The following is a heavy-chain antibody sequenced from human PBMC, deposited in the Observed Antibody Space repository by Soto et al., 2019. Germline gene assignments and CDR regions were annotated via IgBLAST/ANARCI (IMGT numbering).Heavy chain of an antibody. J-gene: IGHJ4*02. CDR1: GFTSSSYE. V-gene: IGHV3-48*03. Sequence: GGSLRLSCAASGFTSSSYEMNWVRQAPGKGLEWVSYISSSGSSIYYADSVKGRFTISRDNAKNSVYLQMNSLRAEDTAVYYCARDTRAGGGSLPFDYWGQGTLVTVSS. CDR2: ISSSGSSI. CDR3: ARDTRAGGGSLPFDY. D-gene: IGHD2-15*01.